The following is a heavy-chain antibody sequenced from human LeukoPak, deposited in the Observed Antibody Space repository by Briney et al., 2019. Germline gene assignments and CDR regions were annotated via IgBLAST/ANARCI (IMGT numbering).Heavy chain of an antibody. CDR2: INHSGST. Sequence: SETLSLTCAVYGGSFSGYYWSWIRQPPGKGLEWIGEINHSGSTNYNPSLKSRVTISVDTSKNQFSLKLSSVTAADTAVYYCARGELTGVVVVPAKIHHGWWFDPWGQGTLVTVSS. D-gene: IGHD2-2*01. CDR3: ARGELTGVVVVPAKIHHGWWFDP. J-gene: IGHJ5*02. V-gene: IGHV4-34*01. CDR1: GGSFSGYY.